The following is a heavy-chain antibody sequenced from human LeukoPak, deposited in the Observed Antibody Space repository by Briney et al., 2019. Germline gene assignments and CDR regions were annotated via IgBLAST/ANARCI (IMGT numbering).Heavy chain of an antibody. Sequence: ASMKVSCKASGYTFTNYYMHWVRQATGQGLEWMGWVNPNSGNSGSARKFRDRVTITRDTSTGTVYLELRSLRSEDTAIYYCARGSTYDFWSAYTLYYFDYWGQGTLAAVSS. CDR1: GYTFTNYY. CDR3: ARGSTYDFWSAYTLYYFDY. V-gene: IGHV1-8*03. D-gene: IGHD3-3*01. J-gene: IGHJ4*02. CDR2: VNPNSGNS.